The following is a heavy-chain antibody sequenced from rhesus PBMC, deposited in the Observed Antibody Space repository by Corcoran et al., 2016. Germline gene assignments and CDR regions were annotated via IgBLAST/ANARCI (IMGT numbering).Heavy chain of an antibody. V-gene: IGHV4-80*01. CDR2: INGYSRNT. D-gene: IGHD3-9*01. CDR3: TSPVRYRFDV. Sequence: QVQLQESGPGLVKPSETLSLTCAVSGGSFRSYWWNWISQPPGKGLEWIGEINGYSRNTNYTPSLQSRFSISMDVSKNQCSLRLTSVTAADAAVYYCTSPVRYRFDVWGPGVLVSVSS. J-gene: IGHJ5-1*01. CDR1: GGSFRSYW.